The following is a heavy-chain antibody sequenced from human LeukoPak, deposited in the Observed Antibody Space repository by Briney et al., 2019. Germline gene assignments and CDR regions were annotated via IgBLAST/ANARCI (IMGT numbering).Heavy chain of an antibody. Sequence: VGSLRLSPAPSGFTLSVYSMHCVRQAPREGLLWVSRLNSDGSSITYADSGKGRFTISRDNAKNTLYLQVNSLRAKGTAVYYCARQSYYYESSGYYYDYWGQGTLVTVSS. J-gene: IGHJ4*02. CDR1: GFTLSVYS. CDR2: LNSDGSSI. CDR3: ARQSYYYESSGYYYDY. V-gene: IGHV3-74*01. D-gene: IGHD3-22*01.